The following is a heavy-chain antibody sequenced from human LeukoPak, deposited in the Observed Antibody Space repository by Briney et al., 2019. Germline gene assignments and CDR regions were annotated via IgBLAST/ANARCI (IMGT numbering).Heavy chain of an antibody. CDR2: INHSGST. Sequence: SETLSLTCAVYGGSFSGYYWSWIRQPPGKGLEWIGEINHSGSTNYNPSLKSRVTISVDTSKNQFSLKLSSVTAADTAVYYCARRTVLLWFGEFVDYWGQGTLVTVSS. J-gene: IGHJ4*02. CDR3: ARRTVLLWFGEFVDY. CDR1: GGSFSGYY. D-gene: IGHD3-10*01. V-gene: IGHV4-34*01.